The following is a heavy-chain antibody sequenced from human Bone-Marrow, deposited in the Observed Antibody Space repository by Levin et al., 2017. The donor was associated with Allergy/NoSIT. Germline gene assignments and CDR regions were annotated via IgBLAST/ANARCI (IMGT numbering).Heavy chain of an antibody. CDR3: ARGGSSSSRGFDY. Sequence: AGGSLRLSCAASGFTFSSYWMHWVRQAPGKGLVWVSRVNSDDSSTNYADSVKGRFTISRDNAKNTLYLQMNSLRAEDTAVYYCARGGSSSSRGFDYWGQGTLVTVSS. CDR1: GFTFSSYW. CDR2: VNSDDSST. J-gene: IGHJ4*02. D-gene: IGHD6-6*01. V-gene: IGHV3-74*01.